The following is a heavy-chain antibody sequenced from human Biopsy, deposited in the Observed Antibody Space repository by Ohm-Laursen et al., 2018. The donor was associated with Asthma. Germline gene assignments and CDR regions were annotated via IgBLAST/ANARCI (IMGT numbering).Heavy chain of an antibody. CDR1: GFTFSGYS. CDR2: INYKGSSI. CDR3: ARGIYDMDV. Sequence: SLRLSCAASGFTFSGYSMNWVRQAPGKGLEWVSYINYKGSSIYYADSVKGRFTVSRDNARNMLYLQMNSLRAEDTAVYFCARGIYDMDVRGQGTTVNVSS. J-gene: IGHJ6*02. V-gene: IGHV3-48*01.